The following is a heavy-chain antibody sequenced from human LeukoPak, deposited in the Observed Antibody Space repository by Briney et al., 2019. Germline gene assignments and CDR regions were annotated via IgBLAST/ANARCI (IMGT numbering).Heavy chain of an antibody. V-gene: IGHV4-34*01. CDR1: GESVGGYY. D-gene: IGHD4-23*01. Sequence: PSETLSLNCAGHGESVGGYYSSCIRQPPGKGLEWIGEINHSGSTNYNPSLKSRVTVSVDASKNQFSLKLSSVTAADTAVYYCARFPVGGFDYWGQGTLVTVSS. J-gene: IGHJ4*02. CDR2: INHSGST. CDR3: ARFPVGGFDY.